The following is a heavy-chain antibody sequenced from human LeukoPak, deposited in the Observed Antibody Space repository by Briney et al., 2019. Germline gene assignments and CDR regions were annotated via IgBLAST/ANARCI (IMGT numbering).Heavy chain of an antibody. Sequence: GGSLRLSCAASGFTFSSYAMSWVRQAPGKGLEWVSAISGSGGSTYYADSVEGRFTISRDNPKNTLYLQMNSLRAEDTAVYYCAKLDLIVVVPAAQGALPDYWGQGTLVTVSS. CDR3: AKLDLIVVVPAAQGALPDY. J-gene: IGHJ4*02. CDR2: ISGSGGST. CDR1: GFTFSSYA. D-gene: IGHD2-2*01. V-gene: IGHV3-23*01.